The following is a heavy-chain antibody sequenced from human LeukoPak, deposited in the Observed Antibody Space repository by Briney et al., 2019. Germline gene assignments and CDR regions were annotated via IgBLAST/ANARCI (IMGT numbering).Heavy chain of an antibody. CDR3: ARDPYLDAFDI. CDR1: GYTFTRYG. CDR2: INPYNGDI. D-gene: IGHD2-2*01. Sequence: ASVKVSCKASGYTFTRYGLCWVRQAPGQGLEWMGCINPYNGDIKYTQKVQGRVTMTTDTSASTAYMELRSLRSDDTAVYYCARDPYLDAFDIWGQGTMVTVSS. J-gene: IGHJ3*02. V-gene: IGHV1-18*01.